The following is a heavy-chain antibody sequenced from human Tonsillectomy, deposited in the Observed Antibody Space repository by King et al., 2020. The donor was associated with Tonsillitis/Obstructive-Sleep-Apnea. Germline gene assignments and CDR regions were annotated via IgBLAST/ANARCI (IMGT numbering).Heavy chain of an antibody. D-gene: IGHD1-20*01. Sequence: VQLVESGGGLVQPGRSLRLSCTASGFTFGDYAMSWVRQAPGKGLEWVGFIRSKAYGGTTEYAASVKGRFTISRDDSKSIAYLQMNSLKTEDTAVYYCTREPRDNWNPWGAFDIWGQGTMVTVSS. CDR3: TREPRDNWNPWGAFDI. CDR1: GFTFGDYA. J-gene: IGHJ3*02. CDR2: IRSKAYGGTT. V-gene: IGHV3-49*04.